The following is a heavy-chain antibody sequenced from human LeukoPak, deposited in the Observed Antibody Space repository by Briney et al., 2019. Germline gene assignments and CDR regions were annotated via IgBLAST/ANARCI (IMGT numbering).Heavy chain of an antibody. CDR1: GFTFSSYA. J-gene: IGHJ6*02. Sequence: GGSLRLSCAASGFTFSSYAMHWVRQAPGKGLEWVAVISYDGGNKYYADSVKGRFTISRDNSKNTLYLQMNSLRAEDTAVYYCAREPMPYYYGMDVWGQGTTVTVSS. V-gene: IGHV3-30*04. CDR2: ISYDGGNK. D-gene: IGHD2-2*01. CDR3: AREPMPYYYGMDV.